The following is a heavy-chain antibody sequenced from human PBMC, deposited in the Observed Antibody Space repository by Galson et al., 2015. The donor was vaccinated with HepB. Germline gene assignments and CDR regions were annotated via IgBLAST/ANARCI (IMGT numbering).Heavy chain of an antibody. V-gene: IGHV3-23*01. CDR2: ISGSGGST. CDR3: AKFGYCSGGSCYSVDY. Sequence: SLRLSCAASGFTFSSYAMSWVRQAPGKGLEWVSAISGSGGSTYYADSVKGRFTISRDNSKNTLYLQMNSPRAEDTAVYYCAKFGYCSGGSCYSVDYWGQGTLVTVSS. J-gene: IGHJ4*02. D-gene: IGHD2-15*01. CDR1: GFTFSSYA.